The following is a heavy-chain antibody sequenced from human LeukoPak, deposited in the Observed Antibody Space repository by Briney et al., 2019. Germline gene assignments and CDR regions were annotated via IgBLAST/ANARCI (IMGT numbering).Heavy chain of an antibody. CDR1: GFTFSSYV. V-gene: IGHV3-30*04. CDR3: AKAPVVVVAATRIDY. J-gene: IGHJ4*02. D-gene: IGHD2-15*01. Sequence: GGSLRLSCAASGFTFSSYVMHWVRQAPGKGLEWVAIISYDGSNEYYADSVKGRFTISRDNSKNTLFLQMNSLRVEDTAVYYCAKAPVVVVAATRIDYWGQGTLVTVSS. CDR2: ISYDGSNE.